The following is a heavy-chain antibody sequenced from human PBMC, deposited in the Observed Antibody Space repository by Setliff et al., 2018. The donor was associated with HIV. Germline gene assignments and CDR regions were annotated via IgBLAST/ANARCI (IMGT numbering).Heavy chain of an antibody. V-gene: IGHV4-59*11. Sequence: PSETLSLTCTVSGGSIRSHYWNWIRQSPGKGLEWIAYFYYSGRPNYNPSLKSRVTMSVDTSKNQISLTLTSVTAADAAVYYCARGQWPAPRPDFSDGYYNYGMDVWGQGTTVTVSS. CDR1: GGSIRSHY. CDR3: ARGQWPAPRPDFSDGYYNYGMDV. D-gene: IGHD2-2*01. J-gene: IGHJ6*02. CDR2: FYYSGRP.